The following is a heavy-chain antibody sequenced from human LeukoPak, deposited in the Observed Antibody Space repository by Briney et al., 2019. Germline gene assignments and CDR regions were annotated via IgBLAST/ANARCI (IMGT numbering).Heavy chain of an antibody. CDR1: GFTFSSYG. J-gene: IGHJ3*02. Sequence: PGGSLRLSCAASGFTFSSYGMHWVRQAPGKGLEWVAVIWYDGSNKYYADSVKGRFTISRDNSKNTLYLQMNSLRAEDTAVYYCARPYSNYVGYDAFDIWGQGTMVTVSS. V-gene: IGHV3-33*08. D-gene: IGHD4-11*01. CDR3: ARPYSNYVGYDAFDI. CDR2: IWYDGSNK.